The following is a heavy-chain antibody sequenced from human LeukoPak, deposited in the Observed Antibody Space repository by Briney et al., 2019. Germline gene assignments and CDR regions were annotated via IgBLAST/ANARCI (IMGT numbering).Heavy chain of an antibody. J-gene: IGHJ4*02. CDR3: ARVDTIAAAGSPPFDY. Sequence: GGSLRLSCAASGFTFSSYSINWVRQAPGKGLEWVSSISSSSTYIYYADSVKGRFTISRDNSKNTLYLQMNSLRAEDTAVYYCARVDTIAAAGSPPFDYWGQGTLVTVSS. V-gene: IGHV3-21*01. CDR2: ISSSSTYI. CDR1: GFTFSSYS. D-gene: IGHD6-13*01.